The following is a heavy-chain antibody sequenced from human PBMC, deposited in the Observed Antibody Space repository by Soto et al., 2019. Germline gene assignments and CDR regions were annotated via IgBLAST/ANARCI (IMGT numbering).Heavy chain of an antibody. CDR1: GGSISSYY. D-gene: IGHD1-26*01. Sequence: SETLSLTCTVSGGSISSYYWSWIRQPPGKGLEWIGYIYYSGSTNYNPSLKSRVTISVDTSKNQFSLKLSSVTAADTAVYYCARHREGGSYYVPFDYWGQGTLVTAPQ. J-gene: IGHJ4*02. V-gene: IGHV4-59*08. CDR2: IYYSGST. CDR3: ARHREGGSYYVPFDY.